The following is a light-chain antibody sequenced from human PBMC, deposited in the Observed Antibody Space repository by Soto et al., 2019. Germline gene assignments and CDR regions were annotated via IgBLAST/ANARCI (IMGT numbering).Light chain of an antibody. CDR1: SSDVGAYNY. J-gene: IGLJ1*01. CDR3: SSYTSSTTFV. V-gene: IGLV2-14*01. Sequence: HSVLTQPASVSVSPGHSITIAFTGTSSDVGAYNYVSWYQQYPGKAPKVIIFEVRKRPSGVSNRFSGSKSGDTASLTISGLQAEDEADYYCSSYTSSTTFVFGTGTKVTVL. CDR2: EVR.